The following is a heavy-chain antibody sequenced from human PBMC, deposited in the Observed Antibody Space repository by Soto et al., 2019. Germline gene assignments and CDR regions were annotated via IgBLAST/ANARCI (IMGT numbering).Heavy chain of an antibody. V-gene: IGHV3-23*01. D-gene: IGHD6-19*01. Sequence: EVQLLESGGGLVQPGGSLRLSCAASGFTFSSYAMSWVRQAPGKGLEWVSAISGSGGSTYYADSGKGRFTISRDNSKNPLYLQMNSLRAEDTAVYYCSKDRQQWPYYFHYWGQGTLVTVSS. CDR2: ISGSGGST. CDR1: GFTFSSYA. CDR3: SKDRQQWPYYFHY. J-gene: IGHJ4*02.